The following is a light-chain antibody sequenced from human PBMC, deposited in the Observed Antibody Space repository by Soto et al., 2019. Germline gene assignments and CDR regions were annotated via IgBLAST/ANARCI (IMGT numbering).Light chain of an antibody. CDR3: AAWDDSMNGYV. V-gene: IGLV1-44*01. CDR1: SSNIGSNT. J-gene: IGLJ1*01. Sequence: VLTQPPSASGTPGQRVTISCSGSSSNIGSNTVNWYQQLPGTAPKLLIYGNNERPSVVPDRFSLSKSGTSASLAISGLQSEDEADYYCAAWDDSMNGYVFGTGTKVTVL. CDR2: GNN.